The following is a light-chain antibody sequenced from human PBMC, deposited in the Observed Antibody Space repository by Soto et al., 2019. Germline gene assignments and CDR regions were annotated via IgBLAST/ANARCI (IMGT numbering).Light chain of an antibody. CDR1: QSLSSN. V-gene: IGKV3D-15*01. J-gene: IGKJ4*01. Sequence: EIVMTQSPATLSVSPGERATLSCRASQSLSSNLAWYQQKPGQAPRLLIYGTSTRATGIPARFSGSGSGTEFNRTISGLQTEDFAVYYGHHYNNWPLSCGGGTEVEIK. CDR2: GTS. CDR3: HHYNNWPLS.